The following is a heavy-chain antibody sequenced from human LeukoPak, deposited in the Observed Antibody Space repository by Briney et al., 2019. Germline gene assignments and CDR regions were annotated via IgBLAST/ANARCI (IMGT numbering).Heavy chain of an antibody. CDR2: INPSGGST. V-gene: IGHV1-46*01. D-gene: IGHD3-10*01. CDR1: GYTFTSYY. J-gene: IGHJ4*02. CDR3: ARDPVGNTMVRGVPFDY. Sequence: RASLKLSCTASGYTFTSYYMHWVRQAPGQGLEWMTIINPSGGSTSYAQKFQGRVTMTSDTSTSIVYMELSSLRCEGTAVYYCARDPVGNTMVRGVPFDYWGQGTLVTVSS.